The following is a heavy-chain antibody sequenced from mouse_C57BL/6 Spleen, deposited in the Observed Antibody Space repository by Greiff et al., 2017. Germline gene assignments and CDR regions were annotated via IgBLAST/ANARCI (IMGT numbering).Heavy chain of an antibody. CDR3: AGGWLPEYYFDY. D-gene: IGHD2-3*01. CDR2: INPNNGGT. Sequence: EVKVVESGPELVKPGASVKMSCKASGYTFTDYNMHWVKQSHGKSLEWIGYINPNNGGTSYNQKFKGKATLTVNKSSSTAYMELRSLTSEDSAVYYCAGGWLPEYYFDYWGQGTTLTVSS. CDR1: GYTFTDYN. J-gene: IGHJ2*01. V-gene: IGHV1-22*01.